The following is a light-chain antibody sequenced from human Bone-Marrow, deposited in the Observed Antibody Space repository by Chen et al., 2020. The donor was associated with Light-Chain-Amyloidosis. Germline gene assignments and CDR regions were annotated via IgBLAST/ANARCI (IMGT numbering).Light chain of an antibody. CDR2: DVS. J-gene: IGLJ3*02. CDR1: SSDVGGYKY. CDR3: CSYAGSYSLRM. V-gene: IGLV2-11*01. Sequence: QSALTQPRAVSGSPGQSVTLPCTGTSSDVGGYKYVPWYQQYPGKAPKLMVYDVSKRPSGVPDRFSASKSGNTASLTISGLQAEDEADYYCCSYAGSYSLRMFGGGTKLTVL.